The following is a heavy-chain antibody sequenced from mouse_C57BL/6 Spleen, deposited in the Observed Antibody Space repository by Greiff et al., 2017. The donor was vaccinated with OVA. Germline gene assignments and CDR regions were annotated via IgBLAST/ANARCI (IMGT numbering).Heavy chain of an antibody. Sequence: EVQRVESGPVLVKPGASVKMSCKASGYTFTDYYMNWVKQSHGKSLEWIGVINPYNGGTSYNQKFKGKATLTVDKSSSTAYMELNSLTSEDSAVYYCARDYGSTGDYWGQGTTLTVSS. CDR1: GYTFTDYY. D-gene: IGHD1-1*01. J-gene: IGHJ2*01. V-gene: IGHV1-19*01. CDR3: ARDYGSTGDY. CDR2: INPYNGGT.